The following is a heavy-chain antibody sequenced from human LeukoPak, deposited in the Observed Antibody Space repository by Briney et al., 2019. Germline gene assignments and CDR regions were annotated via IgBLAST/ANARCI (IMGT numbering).Heavy chain of an antibody. D-gene: IGHD1-26*01. CDR3: AKSPVAEWELPVDY. J-gene: IGHJ4*02. Sequence: GGSLRLSCAASGFTFSDHYMHWVRQAPGKGLEWVAFIRYDGSNKYYADSVKGRFTISRDNSKNTLYLQMNSLRAEDTAVYYCAKSPVAEWELPVDYWGQGTLVTVSS. CDR2: IRYDGSNK. CDR1: GFTFSDHY. V-gene: IGHV3-30*02.